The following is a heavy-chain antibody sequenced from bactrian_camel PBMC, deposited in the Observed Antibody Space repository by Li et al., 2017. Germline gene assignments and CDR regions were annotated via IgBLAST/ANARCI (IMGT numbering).Heavy chain of an antibody. CDR3: ATDARRHDTCRSRLSGDFGY. CDR2: IYTAGNTT. CDR1: GYSGTAYC. D-gene: IGHD1*01. J-gene: IGHJ6*01. Sequence: DVQLVESGGGSVEAGGSLRLSCAASGYSGTAYCMGWFRQAPGKEREGVAAIYTAGNTTYYADSVKGRFTISLDNGKNTLYLQMNGLQPEDTAMDYCATDARRHDTCRSRLSGDFGYWNRGTQVTVS. V-gene: IGHV3S40*01.